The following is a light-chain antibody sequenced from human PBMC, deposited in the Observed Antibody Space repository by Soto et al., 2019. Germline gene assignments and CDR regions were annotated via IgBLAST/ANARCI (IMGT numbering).Light chain of an antibody. CDR3: QQYGGSPPLT. V-gene: IGKV3-20*01. Sequence: DIVLTQSPGTLSLSPGERATLSCRASQSASNRHLAWYQQKPGQAPRLLIYDASIRTTGIPDRFSGSASGTDFTLTISRLEPEDFAVYYCQQYGGSPPLTFGGGTKVEVK. CDR2: DAS. J-gene: IGKJ4*01. CDR1: QSASNRH.